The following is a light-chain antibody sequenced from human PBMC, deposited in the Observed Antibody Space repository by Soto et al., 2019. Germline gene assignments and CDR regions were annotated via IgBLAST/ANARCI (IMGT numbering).Light chain of an antibody. CDR1: QSLLHSDGKTY. J-gene: IGKJ1*01. CDR3: MQAIDIPWT. V-gene: IGKV2-29*03. Sequence: ILMTQTPLSLTTIPGQTASISCKSSQSLLHSDGKTYFYWYVQKAGQAPQPLIYEVSNRFSGVPERFSGSGSRTDFTLKISRVEADDVGIYYCMQAIDIPWTFGQGTKVDI. CDR2: EVS.